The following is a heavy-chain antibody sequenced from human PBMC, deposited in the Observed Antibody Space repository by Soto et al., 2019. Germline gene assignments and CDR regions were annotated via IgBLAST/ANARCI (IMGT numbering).Heavy chain of an antibody. CDR2: IIPIFGTP. V-gene: IGHV1-69*13. D-gene: IGHD5-12*01. Sequence: SLKVSCKASGVTFNRQDMRWVRQAPGQGLEWMGGIIPIFGTPHYAEKFQDRVTITADEFTGTAYLELSSLKSEDTAVYYCATSEGRHGYSFYYWVPGTLVTVSS. J-gene: IGHJ4*02. CDR3: ATSEGRHGYSFYY. CDR1: GVTFNRQD.